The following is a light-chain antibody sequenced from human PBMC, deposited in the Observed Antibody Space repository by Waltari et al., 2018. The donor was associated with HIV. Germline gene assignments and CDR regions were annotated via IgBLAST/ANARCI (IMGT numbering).Light chain of an antibody. CDR1: NSGHGKYNL. Sequence: QSALTQPASVSGSPGRSITRSCTVTNSGHGKYNLSPWYQQHPGRVPKVLIFEVTTRPSGISHRFSGSKSDNTASLTISGLQAEDEADYYCSSYATGNTYVFGTGTSVTVL. CDR2: EVT. J-gene: IGLJ1*01. CDR3: SSYATGNTYV. V-gene: IGLV2-23*02.